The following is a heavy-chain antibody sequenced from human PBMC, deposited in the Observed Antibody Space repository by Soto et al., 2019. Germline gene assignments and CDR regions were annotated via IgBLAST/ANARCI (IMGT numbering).Heavy chain of an antibody. V-gene: IGHV2-5*01. CDR2: IYWNDVK. Sequence: SGPTLVNPTQTLTLTCTFSGFSLTTSGVGLGWIRQPPGKALEWLALIYWNDVKRYSPSLKSRLTITKDTSKNQVVLTVTTMDPVDTATYSCAHSAIYTSTGFYLDRWGQGTLVTVFS. D-gene: IGHD6-13*01. CDR1: GFSLTTSGVG. J-gene: IGHJ4*02. CDR3: AHSAIYTSTGFYLDR.